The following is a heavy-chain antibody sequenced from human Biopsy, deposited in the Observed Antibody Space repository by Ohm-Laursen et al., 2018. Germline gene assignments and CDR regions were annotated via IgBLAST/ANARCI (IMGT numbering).Heavy chain of an antibody. Sequence: GSLRLSCTASGFTFSDYAMNWVRQAPGKGLEWVSTISGSGGNTYYADSVRGRFTVSRDGSKSTLYLQMSSLSAEDTAVYYCAKDWFPYADYARAHGVDVWGQGTTVTVSS. CDR3: AKDWFPYADYARAHGVDV. CDR1: GFTFSDYA. J-gene: IGHJ6*02. CDR2: ISGSGGNT. D-gene: IGHD3-16*01. V-gene: IGHV3-23*01.